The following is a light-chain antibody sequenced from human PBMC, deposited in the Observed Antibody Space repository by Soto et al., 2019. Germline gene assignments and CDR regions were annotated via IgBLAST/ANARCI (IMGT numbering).Light chain of an antibody. Sequence: DIVMTQSPLSLPVTPGEPASISCRSSQSLLYSNGYNYVDWYLQRPGQSPQLLIYLGSNRASGVPDRFSGSGSGTDFTLKISRVESEDVGVYYCMQALQLRTFGQGTKVDIK. J-gene: IGKJ1*01. CDR2: LGS. CDR3: MQALQLRT. V-gene: IGKV2-28*01. CDR1: QSLLYSNGYNY.